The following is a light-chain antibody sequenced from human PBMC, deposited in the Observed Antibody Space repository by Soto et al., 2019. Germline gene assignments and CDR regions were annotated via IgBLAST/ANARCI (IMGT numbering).Light chain of an antibody. V-gene: IGKV4-1*01. CDR1: QSVLYSSNNNNY. J-gene: IGKJ3*01. Sequence: DIVMTQSPDSLAVSLGERATINCKSSQSVLYSSNNNNYLAWYQQKPGQPPKLLIYWASTRESGVPDRISGSGSETNFTLTISSLQAEDVAVYYCQQYYSTIFTFGPGTKVDIK. CDR3: QQYYSTIFT. CDR2: WAS.